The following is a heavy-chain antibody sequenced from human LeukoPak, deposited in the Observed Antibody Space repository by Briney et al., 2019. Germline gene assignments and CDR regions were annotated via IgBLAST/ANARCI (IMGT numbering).Heavy chain of an antibody. J-gene: IGHJ3*01. D-gene: IGHD3-22*01. CDR1: GGSISSFY. CDR3: ARLVESAYYDSTTT. V-gene: IGHV4-59*08. Sequence: KPSETLSLTCTVSGGSISSFYWSWIRQPPGKGLEWIGYIYYSGSTNYNPSLKSRVTISVDTSKNQFSLKLSSVTAADTAVYYCARLVESAYYDSTTTWGQGTMVTVSS. CDR2: IYYSGST.